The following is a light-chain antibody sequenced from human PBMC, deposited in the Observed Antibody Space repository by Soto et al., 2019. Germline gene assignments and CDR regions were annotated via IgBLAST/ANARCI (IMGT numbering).Light chain of an antibody. V-gene: IGKV1-9*01. J-gene: IGKJ5*01. Sequence: DIQLTQSPAFLSTSVGDRVTITCRASQGISSYLAWYQQRPGKAPNLLIYTASTLQSGVPSRFSGSGSGTEFTLTSSSLQPEDFATYYCQQRHSYPITFGQGTRLEIK. CDR3: QQRHSYPIT. CDR2: TAS. CDR1: QGISSY.